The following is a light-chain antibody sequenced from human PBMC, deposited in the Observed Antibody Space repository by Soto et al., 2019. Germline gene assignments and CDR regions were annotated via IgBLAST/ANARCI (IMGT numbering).Light chain of an antibody. CDR3: QQSYRTPPT. CDR2: AAS. V-gene: IGKV1-39*01. CDR1: QSISFF. Sequence: QMTKSPSSLSPALTHTIKITCLASQSISFFLNWYQQKPGKAPKVLIFAASTLEGGVPSRFSGSGSGTDFTLTISSLQHEDFATYYCQQSYRTPPTLGQGNMV. J-gene: IGKJ1*01.